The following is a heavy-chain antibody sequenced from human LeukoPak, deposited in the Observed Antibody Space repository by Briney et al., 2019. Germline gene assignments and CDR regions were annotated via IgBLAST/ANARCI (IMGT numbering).Heavy chain of an antibody. V-gene: IGHV3-23*01. D-gene: IGHD6-13*01. CDR3: AKVLPGQQLGY. Sequence: GGSLRLSCAASRFTFNTFAMSWVRQAPGRGLEWVSTISASGGDTYYADSVKGRFTISRDNSKNTLYLQMNSLRAEDTAVYYCAKVLPGQQLGYWGQGTLVTVSS. CDR1: RFTFNTFA. J-gene: IGHJ4*02. CDR2: ISASGGDT.